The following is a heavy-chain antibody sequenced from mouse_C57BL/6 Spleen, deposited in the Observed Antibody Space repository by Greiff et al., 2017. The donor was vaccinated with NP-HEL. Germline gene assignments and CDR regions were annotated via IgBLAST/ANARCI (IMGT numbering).Heavy chain of an antibody. J-gene: IGHJ1*03. V-gene: IGHV5-16*01. CDR2: INYDGSST. Sequence: EVKLMESEGGLVQPGSSMKLSCTASGFTFSDYYMAWVRQVPEKGLEWVANINYDGSSTYYLDSLKSRFIISRDNAKNILYLQMSSLKSEDTATYYCARGDGYRYFDVWGTGTTVTVSS. CDR3: ARGDGYRYFDV. CDR1: GFTFSDYY. D-gene: IGHD2-3*01.